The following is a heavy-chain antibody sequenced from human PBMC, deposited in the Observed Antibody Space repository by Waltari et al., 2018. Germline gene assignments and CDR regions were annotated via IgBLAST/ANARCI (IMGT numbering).Heavy chain of an antibody. J-gene: IGHJ6*03. CDR2: ISSSGSTI. D-gene: IGHD1-26*01. CDR3: ARSRVLSGSYPYYYYYMDV. V-gene: IGHV3-48*03. CDR1: GFTFSSYE. Sequence: GGGLVQPGGSLRLSCAASGFTFSSYEMNWVRQAPGKGLEWVSYISSSGSTIYYADSVKGRFTISRDNAKNSLYLQMNSLRAEDTAVYYCARSRVLSGSYPYYYYYMDVWGKGTTVTVSS.